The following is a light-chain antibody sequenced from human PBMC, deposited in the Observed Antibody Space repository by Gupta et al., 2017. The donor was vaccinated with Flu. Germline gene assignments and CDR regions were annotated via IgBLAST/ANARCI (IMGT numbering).Light chain of an antibody. J-gene: IGKJ1*01. V-gene: IGKV1-17*01. CDR1: QGIMND. CDR2: AAS. CDR3: RQHNDFPWT. Sequence: PSSLSASVGDRVTITFRASQGIMNDLGWSQHKPGKTPKRLIHAASRLQSAVPSRFRGSASPTHFTLTISILHPEDFATPYSRQHNDFPWTFGQGTKVEIK.